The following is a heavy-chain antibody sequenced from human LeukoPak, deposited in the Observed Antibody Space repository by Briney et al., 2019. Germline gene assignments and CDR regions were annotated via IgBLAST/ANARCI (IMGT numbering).Heavy chain of an antibody. CDR3: ARDPHGYEDY. V-gene: IGHV3-48*02. CDR1: GFTFSSYD. CDR2: IGGGGTVT. Sequence: GGSLRLSCAASGFTFSSYDMTWVRQAPGKGLEWVSYIGGGGTVTYYADSVKGRFTVSRDNAKNSLYLQMNSLRDEDTAVYYCARDPHGYEDYWGQGTLVTVSS. D-gene: IGHD5-12*01. J-gene: IGHJ4*02.